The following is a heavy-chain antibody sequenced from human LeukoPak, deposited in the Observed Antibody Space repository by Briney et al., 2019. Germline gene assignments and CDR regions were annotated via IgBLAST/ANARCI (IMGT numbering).Heavy chain of an antibody. Sequence: GGSLRLSCAASGFTFSDYWMQWVRQAPGKGLEWVANIKQDGSKKYYVDSVKGRFTISRDNAKNSLLLQMNSLRPEDTAIYYCARRYFDYWGQGTLVTVSS. CDR1: GFTFSDYW. D-gene: IGHD1-14*01. CDR2: IKQDGSKK. CDR3: ARRYFDY. V-gene: IGHV3-7*03. J-gene: IGHJ4*02.